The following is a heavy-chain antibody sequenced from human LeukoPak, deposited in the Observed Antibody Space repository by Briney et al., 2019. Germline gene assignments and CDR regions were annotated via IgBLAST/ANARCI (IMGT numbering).Heavy chain of an antibody. CDR3: ASPGRRGLVLED. J-gene: IGHJ4*02. CDR1: GFTFSDYY. CDR2: ISSSGSTI. D-gene: IGHD5-12*01. V-gene: IGHV3-11*01. Sequence: GGCLRLSRAASGFTFSDYYMGWIRQAPGKGLEWVSYISSSGSTIYYADSVKGRFTISRDNAKNSLYLQTNSLRAEDTAVYYCASPGRRGLVLEDWGQGTLVTVSS.